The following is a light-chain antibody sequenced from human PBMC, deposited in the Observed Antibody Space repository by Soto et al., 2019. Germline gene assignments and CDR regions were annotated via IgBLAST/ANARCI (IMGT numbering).Light chain of an antibody. J-gene: IGKJ2*01. CDR3: QQYTNWPYT. CDR1: QSVGSD. V-gene: IGKV3-15*01. CDR2: GAS. Sequence: EIVMRQSPATLSVSPGERASLSCRASQSVGSDLAWYQQTAGQAARLLIYGASTRATGIPARFSGSGSGTEFTLTISSLQSEDFSVYSCQQYTNWPYTCGQGTKLEIK.